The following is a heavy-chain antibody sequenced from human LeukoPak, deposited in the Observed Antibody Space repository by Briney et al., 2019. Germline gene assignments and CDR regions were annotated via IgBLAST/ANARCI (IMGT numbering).Heavy chain of an antibody. CDR3: TRDLDYRRLYSGLGGFDL. CDR2: IYSSGNI. V-gene: IGHV4-4*07. D-gene: IGHD3-10*02. Sequence: PSETLSLTCTVSGGSMTGYYWGWIRQPAGKGLEWIGRIYSSGNINPNPSLKSRVTLSADTSKNQVSLRLTSVTAADTAVYYCTRDLDYRRLYSGLGGFDLWGQGTLVTVSS. J-gene: IGHJ3*01. CDR1: GGSMTGYY.